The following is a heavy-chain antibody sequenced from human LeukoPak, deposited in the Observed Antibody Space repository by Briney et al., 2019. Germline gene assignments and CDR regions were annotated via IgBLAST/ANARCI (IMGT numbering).Heavy chain of an antibody. J-gene: IGHJ4*02. Sequence: GRSLRLSCAASGFTFSSYAMHGVRQAPGKGLEGGAVISYGGSNKYYADSVKGRFTISRDNSKNTLYLQMNSLRAEDTAVYYCAREDWNYDGYFDYWGQGTLVTVSS. V-gene: IGHV3-30-3*01. CDR2: ISYGGSNK. CDR1: GFTFSSYA. D-gene: IGHD1-7*01. CDR3: AREDWNYDGYFDY.